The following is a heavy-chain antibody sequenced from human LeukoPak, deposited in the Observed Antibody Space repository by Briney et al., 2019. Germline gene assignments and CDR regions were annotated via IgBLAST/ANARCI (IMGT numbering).Heavy chain of an antibody. V-gene: IGHV4-30-4*01. CDR2: IYYSGST. CDR1: GGSISSGDYY. D-gene: IGHD6-13*01. J-gene: IGHJ4*02. Sequence: SQTLSPTCTVSGGSISSGDYYWSWIRQPPGKGLEWIGYIYYSGSTYYNPSLKSRVTISVDTSKNQFSLKLSSVTAADTAVYYCARDRYSSSWYHDYWGQGTLVTVSS. CDR3: ARDRYSSSWYHDY.